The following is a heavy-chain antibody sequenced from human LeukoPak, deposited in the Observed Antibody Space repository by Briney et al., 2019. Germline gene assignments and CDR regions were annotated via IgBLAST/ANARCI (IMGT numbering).Heavy chain of an antibody. CDR2: IIPLFGAP. CDR3: ARHDSYSSSFPYNWFDP. V-gene: IGHV1-69*06. D-gene: IGHD6-13*01. Sequence: ASVKVSCKASGGSFSSYAISWVRQAPGQGLEWMGGIIPLFGAPNYAQKFQGRVMITADKSTTTAYMELSSLRSEDTAVYFCARHDSYSSSFPYNWFDPWGQGTLVTVSS. J-gene: IGHJ5*02. CDR1: GGSFSSYA.